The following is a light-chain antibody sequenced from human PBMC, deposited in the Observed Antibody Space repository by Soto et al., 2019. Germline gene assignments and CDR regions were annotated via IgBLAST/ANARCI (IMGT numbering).Light chain of an antibody. CDR3: QSYDSSLSGSV. CDR2: GNY. J-gene: IGLJ2*01. V-gene: IGLV1-40*01. CDR1: SSNIGAGYD. Sequence: QSVLTQPPSVSGAPGQRVTISCTGSSSNIGAGYDVHWYQQLPGTAPKLLIFGNYNRPSGVPDRFSGSRSGTSASLAITGLQPEDEADYYCQSYDSSLSGSVFGGGTKLTVL.